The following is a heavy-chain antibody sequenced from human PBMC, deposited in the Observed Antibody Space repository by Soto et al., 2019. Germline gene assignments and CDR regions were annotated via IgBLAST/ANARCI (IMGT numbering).Heavy chain of an antibody. CDR2: INHSGST. CDR1: GGSFSGYY. J-gene: IGHJ6*02. Sequence: WETLSLTGAVYGGSFSGYYWSWIRQPPGKGLEWIGEINHSGSTNYNPSLKSRVTISVDTSKNQFSLKLSSVTAADTAVYYCARVEWAAAGTDYGMDVWGQGTTVTVSS. V-gene: IGHV4-34*01. D-gene: IGHD6-13*01. CDR3: ARVEWAAAGTDYGMDV.